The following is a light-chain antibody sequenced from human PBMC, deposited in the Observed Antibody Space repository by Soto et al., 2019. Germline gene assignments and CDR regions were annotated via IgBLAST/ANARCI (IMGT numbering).Light chain of an antibody. J-gene: IGLJ1*01. CDR2: EVS. V-gene: IGLV2-14*01. Sequence: QSALTQPPSASGSPGQSVTISCTGTSSDVGGYNYVSWYQQHPGKAPKLMIYEVSNRPSGVSNRFSGSRSGNTASLTISGLQAEDEADYYCSSYTSSSTYVFGTWTKVTVL. CDR1: SSDVGGYNY. CDR3: SSYTSSSTYV.